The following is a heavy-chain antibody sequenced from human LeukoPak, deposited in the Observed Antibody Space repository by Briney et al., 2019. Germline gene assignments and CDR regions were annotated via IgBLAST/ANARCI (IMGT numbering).Heavy chain of an antibody. CDR1: GGTFSSYA. J-gene: IGHJ3*02. D-gene: IGHD6-13*01. V-gene: IGHV1-46*01. CDR2: INPSGGST. CDR3: AREVTRYISTWGEAFDI. Sequence: ASVKVSCKASGGTFSSYAISWVRQAPGQGLEWMGIINPSGGSTSYAQKFQGRVTMTRDTSTSTVYVEMSSLTSEDTAVYYCAREVTRYISTWGEAFDIWGQGTMVTVSS.